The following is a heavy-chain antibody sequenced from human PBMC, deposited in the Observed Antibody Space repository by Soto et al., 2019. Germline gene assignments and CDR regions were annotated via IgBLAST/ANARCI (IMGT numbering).Heavy chain of an antibody. V-gene: IGHV2-5*02. CDR2: IYWDDDK. Sequence: SGPTLVNPTQTLTLTCTFSGFSLSTSGVGVGWIRQPPGKALEWLALIYWDDDKRYSPSLRSRLTITKDTSKNQVVLTMTNMDPVDTATYYCAHRGYYYDSSGYYSSAEYFQHWGQGTLVTVSS. D-gene: IGHD3-22*01. J-gene: IGHJ1*01. CDR3: AHRGYYYDSSGYYSSAEYFQH. CDR1: GFSLSTSGVG.